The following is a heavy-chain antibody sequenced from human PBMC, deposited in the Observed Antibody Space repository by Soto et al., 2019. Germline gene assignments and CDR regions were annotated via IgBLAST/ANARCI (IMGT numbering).Heavy chain of an antibody. CDR3: ATDNHRLQLGGNYYYIPDV. Sequence: QVQLVQSGAEMKEPGSSVKVSCKTSGGTFSSSAISWLRQAPGQGLEWMGGIIPLFRTPDYAQKFQGRVTIAADESSSTAYMELSSLRSEDTAVYYSATDNHRLQLGGNYYYIPDVLGQGTTITVSS. J-gene: IGHJ6*02. CDR1: GGTFSSSA. CDR2: IIPLFRTP. D-gene: IGHD4-4*01. V-gene: IGHV1-69*12.